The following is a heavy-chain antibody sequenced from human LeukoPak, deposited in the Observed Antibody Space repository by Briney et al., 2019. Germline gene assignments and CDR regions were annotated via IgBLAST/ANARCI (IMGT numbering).Heavy chain of an antibody. CDR3: ATGRLGYCSSTSCYSLPHYAFDI. D-gene: IGHD2-2*01. Sequence: ASVKVSCKASGYTFTSYGISWVRQAPGRGLEWMGWISAYNGNTNYAQKLQGRVTMTTDTSTSTAYMELRSLRSDDTAVYYCATGRLGYCSSTSCYSLPHYAFDIWGQGTMVTVSS. V-gene: IGHV1-18*01. CDR2: ISAYNGNT. J-gene: IGHJ3*02. CDR1: GYTFTSYG.